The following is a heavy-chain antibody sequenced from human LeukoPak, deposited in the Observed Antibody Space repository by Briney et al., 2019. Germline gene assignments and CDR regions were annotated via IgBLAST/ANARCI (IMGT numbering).Heavy chain of an antibody. CDR1: GFTFSSYA. CDR2: ISGSGGST. V-gene: IGHV3-23*01. Sequence: GGSLILSCAASGFTFSSYAMSWVRQAPGKGLEWVSAISGSGGSTYYADSVKGRFTISRDNSKNTLYLQMNSLRAEDTAVYYCAKHVDYVWGSYRPLFDYWGQGTLVTVSS. J-gene: IGHJ4*02. D-gene: IGHD3-16*02. CDR3: AKHVDYVWGSYRPLFDY.